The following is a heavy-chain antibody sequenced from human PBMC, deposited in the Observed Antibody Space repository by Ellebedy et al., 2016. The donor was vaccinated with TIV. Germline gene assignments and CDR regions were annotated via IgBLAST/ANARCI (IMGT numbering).Heavy chain of an antibody. CDR1: GGTFSSYA. Sequence: SVKVSCKASGGTFSSYAISWVRQAPGQGLEWMGGIIPLFGTANYAQKFQGRVTITADESTSTAYMELSSLRSEDTAVYYCARAAGTWARITMIVVVKGYYGMDVWGQGTTVTVSS. J-gene: IGHJ6*02. CDR2: IIPLFGTA. V-gene: IGHV1-69*13. CDR3: ARAAGTWARITMIVVVKGYYGMDV. D-gene: IGHD3-22*01.